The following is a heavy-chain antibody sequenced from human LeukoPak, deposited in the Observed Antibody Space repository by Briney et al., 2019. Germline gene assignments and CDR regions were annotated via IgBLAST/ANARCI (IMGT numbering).Heavy chain of an antibody. V-gene: IGHV3-30*02. CDR2: IRYDGSNK. Sequence: SGGSLRLSCATSGFTFSNYGMHWVRQAPGKGLEWVTFIRYDGSNKYYADSMKGRFTISRDNSKNTLYLQMNSLRTEDTAVYYCAKAGDGQNLFDRWGQGTLVTVSS. CDR3: AKAGDGQNLFDR. J-gene: IGHJ4*02. CDR1: GFTFSNYG. D-gene: IGHD5-24*01.